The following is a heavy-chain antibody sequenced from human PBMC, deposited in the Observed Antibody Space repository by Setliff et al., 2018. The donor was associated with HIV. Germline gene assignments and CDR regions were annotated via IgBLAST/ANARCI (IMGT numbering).Heavy chain of an antibody. CDR2: IYYSGST. CDR1: GGSVSSGSYY. D-gene: IGHD2-15*01. CDR3: ARNPCSGGSCPDAFDI. Sequence: PSETLSLTCTVSGGSVSSGSYYWSWIRQPPGKGLEWIGYIYYSGSTKHNPSLKSRVTIPLDTSKNQFSLKLSSVTAADTAVYYCARNPCSGGSCPDAFDIWGQGTMVTVSS. V-gene: IGHV4-61*01. J-gene: IGHJ3*02.